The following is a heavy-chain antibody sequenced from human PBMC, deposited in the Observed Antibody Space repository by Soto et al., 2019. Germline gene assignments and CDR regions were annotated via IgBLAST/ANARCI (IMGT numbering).Heavy chain of an antibody. CDR1: GFTFSSYA. CDR2: ISGSGGST. CDR3: AKVQLQLEQLHY. V-gene: IGHV3-23*01. D-gene: IGHD1-1*01. J-gene: IGHJ4*02. Sequence: GGSLRLSCAASGFTFSSYAMSWVRQAPGKGLEWVSTISGSGGSTYYADSVKGRFTISRDNSKNTLYLQMNSLRAEDTAVYYCAKVQLQLEQLHYWGQGTLVTVSS.